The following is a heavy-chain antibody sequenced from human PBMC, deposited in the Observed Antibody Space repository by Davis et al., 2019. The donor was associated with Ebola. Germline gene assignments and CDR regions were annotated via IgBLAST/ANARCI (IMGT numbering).Heavy chain of an antibody. Sequence: SETLSLTCTVSGGSMSPYYWSWIRQPPGKGLEWIGYIYYSGSTNYNPSLKSRVTISIDASKNQFSLKLSSVTAADTAVYYCARHTDKGFDPWGQGTLVTVSS. CDR2: IYYSGST. V-gene: IGHV4-59*01. J-gene: IGHJ5*02. CDR1: GGSMSPYY. D-gene: IGHD4-17*01. CDR3: ARHTDKGFDP.